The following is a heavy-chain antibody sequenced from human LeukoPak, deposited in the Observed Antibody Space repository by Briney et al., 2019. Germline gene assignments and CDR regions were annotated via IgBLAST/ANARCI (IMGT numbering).Heavy chain of an antibody. Sequence: GGSLRLSCAASGFTFSSYSMNWVRQAPGKGLEWVSAISGSGGSTYYADSVKGRFTISRDNSKNTLYLQMNSLRAEDTAVYYCAKGQTATLPEMSFDYWGQGTLVTVSS. CDR2: ISGSGGST. V-gene: IGHV3-23*01. CDR1: GFTFSSYS. D-gene: IGHD5-24*01. J-gene: IGHJ4*02. CDR3: AKGQTATLPEMSFDY.